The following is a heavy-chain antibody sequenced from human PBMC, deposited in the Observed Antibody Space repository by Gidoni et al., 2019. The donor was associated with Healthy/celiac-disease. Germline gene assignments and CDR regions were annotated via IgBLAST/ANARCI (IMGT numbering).Heavy chain of an antibody. J-gene: IGHJ4*02. CDR1: GYTFTSYG. CDR3: ARGSHYDFWSGYFVVHYFDY. V-gene: IGHV1-18*01. D-gene: IGHD3-3*01. CDR2: ISAYNGNT. Sequence: QVQLVQSGPEVKKPGASVKVSCKASGYTFTSYGISWVRQAPGQGLEWMGWISAYNGNTNYAQKLQGRVTMTTDTSTSTAYMELRSLRSDDTAVYYCARGSHYDFWSGYFVVHYFDYWGQGTLVTVSS.